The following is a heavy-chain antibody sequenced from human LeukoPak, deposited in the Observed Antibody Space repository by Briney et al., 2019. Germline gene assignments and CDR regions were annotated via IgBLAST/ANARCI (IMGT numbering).Heavy chain of an antibody. CDR3: ARDGFDAGIYFDY. D-gene: IGHD3-9*01. J-gene: IGHJ4*02. Sequence: GGSLRLSCAVSGFTFSSHWMSWVCQAPGKGLEWVANINQDGSQRYYVDSAKGRFTISRDNAKNSLYLQIDSLRVEDTAVYYSARDGFDAGIYFDYWGQGALVTVSS. CDR1: GFTFSSHW. CDR2: INQDGSQR. V-gene: IGHV3-7*01.